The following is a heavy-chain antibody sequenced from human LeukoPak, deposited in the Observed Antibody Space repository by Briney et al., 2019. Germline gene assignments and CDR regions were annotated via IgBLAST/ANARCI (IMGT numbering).Heavy chain of an antibody. CDR2: IYTSGST. D-gene: IGHD3-22*01. CDR1: GGSISSYY. V-gene: IGHV4-4*07. Sequence: SETLSLTCTVSGGSISSYYWSWIRQPAGKGLEWIGRIYTSGSTNYNPSLRSRVTMSVDTSKNQFSLKLSSVTAADTAVYYCARNNYYYDSSGYFGYLDYWGQGTLVTVSS. CDR3: ARNNYYYDSSGYFGYLDY. J-gene: IGHJ4*02.